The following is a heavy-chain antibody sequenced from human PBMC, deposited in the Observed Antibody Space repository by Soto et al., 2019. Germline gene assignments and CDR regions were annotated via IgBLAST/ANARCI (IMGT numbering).Heavy chain of an antibody. CDR1: GGSISTVGHY. Sequence: PSETLCLTCSVSGGSISTVGHYWTWIRHPPAKGLEWIGSIYHTGSTYYSKSLRSRLTMSVDTSKSQFSLRLSSVTAADTAVYYCARATGILPRRNCDYWGQGSIVTVSA. J-gene: IGHJ4*02. CDR3: ARATGILPRRNCDY. D-gene: IGHD1-1*01. CDR2: IYHTGST. V-gene: IGHV4-31*03.